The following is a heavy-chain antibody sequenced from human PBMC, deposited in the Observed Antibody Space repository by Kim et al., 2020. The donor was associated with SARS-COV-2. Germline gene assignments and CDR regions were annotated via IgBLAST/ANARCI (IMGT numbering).Heavy chain of an antibody. CDR1: GGTFSSYA. Sequence: SVKVSCKASGGTFSSYAISWVRQAPGQGLEWMGGIIPIFGTANYAQKFQGRVTITADESTSTAYMELSSLRSEDTAVYYCARAPYYYGSGSYYDYWGQGTLVTVSS. J-gene: IGHJ4*02. D-gene: IGHD3-10*01. CDR3: ARAPYYYGSGSYYDY. CDR2: IIPIFGTA. V-gene: IGHV1-69*13.